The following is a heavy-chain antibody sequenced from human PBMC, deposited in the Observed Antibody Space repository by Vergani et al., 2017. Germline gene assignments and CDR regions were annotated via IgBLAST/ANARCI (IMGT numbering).Heavy chain of an antibody. CDR1: GFTVSSNY. V-gene: IGHV3-53*04. CDR2: IYSGGST. D-gene: IGHD5-12*01. Sequence: EVQLVESGGGLVQPGGSLRLSCAASGFTVSSNYMSWVRQAPGKGLEWVSVIYSGGSTYYADSVKGRFTISRHNSKNTLYLQMNSLRAEDTAVYYCARDRVDIVATTTYYYYYYGMDVWGKGTTVIVSS. CDR3: ARDRVDIVATTTYYYYYYGMDV. J-gene: IGHJ6*04.